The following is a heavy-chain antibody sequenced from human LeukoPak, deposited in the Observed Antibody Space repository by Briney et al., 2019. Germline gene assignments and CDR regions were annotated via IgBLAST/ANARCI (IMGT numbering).Heavy chain of an antibody. CDR3: ARRRSTAATILFGPGGVDY. CDR1: GGSISSSSYY. V-gene: IGHV4-39*01. Sequence: SETLSLTCTVSGGSISSSSYYWGWIRQPPGKGLEWIGSIYYSGSTYYNPSLKSRVTISVDTSKNQFSRKLSSVTAADTAVYYCARRRSTAATILFGPGGVDYCGQGTLVTVSS. D-gene: IGHD3-10*02. CDR2: IYYSGST. J-gene: IGHJ4*02.